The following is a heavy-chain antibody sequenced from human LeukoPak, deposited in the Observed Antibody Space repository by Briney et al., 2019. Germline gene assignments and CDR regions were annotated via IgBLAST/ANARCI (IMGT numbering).Heavy chain of an antibody. D-gene: IGHD2-2*01. CDR1: GFTFSSYA. Sequence: GGSLRLSCEASGFTFSSYAMSWVRQAPGKGLEWVSAISGSGGSTYYADSVKGRLTTSRDNSKSTLYLQMNSLRAEDTAVYYCAKDTHIVVVPAATRDYWGQGTLVTVSS. CDR3: AKDTHIVVVPAATRDY. V-gene: IGHV3-23*01. CDR2: ISGSGGST. J-gene: IGHJ4*02.